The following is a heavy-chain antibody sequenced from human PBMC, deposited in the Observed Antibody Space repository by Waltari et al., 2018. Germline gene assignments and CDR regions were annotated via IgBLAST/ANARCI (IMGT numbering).Heavy chain of an antibody. CDR2: IYNSGTT. Sequence: QVQLQESGPGLVKPSETLSLTCTVSGDSLTNYYWNWIRQPAGKGLEWIGRIYNSGTTNYNPSFQSRVTMSRDTSKNQFSLNLNSVTAADTAVYYCARVSRSSGTYYYYMDVWGTGTTVTVS. J-gene: IGHJ6*03. CDR1: GDSLTNYY. V-gene: IGHV4-4*07. D-gene: IGHD3-22*01. CDR3: ARVSRSSGTYYYYMDV.